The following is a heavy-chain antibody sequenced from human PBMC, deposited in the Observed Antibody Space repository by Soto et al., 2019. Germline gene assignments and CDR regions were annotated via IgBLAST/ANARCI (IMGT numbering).Heavy chain of an antibody. CDR3: ERAGEHGSNCDLAY. V-gene: IGHV3-30*04. Sequence: QVQLVQSGGGVVQPGRSLRLSCAASGFNFNTYIMHWVRQAPGKGLEWVAIIFPNGRAKKYADSVKGRFTISRDNSNTRMYLQMDSLRPEDTAVYYCERAGEHGSNCDLAYWGQGALVTVSS. J-gene: IGHJ4*02. D-gene: IGHD1-26*01. CDR1: GFNFNTYI. CDR2: IFPNGRAK.